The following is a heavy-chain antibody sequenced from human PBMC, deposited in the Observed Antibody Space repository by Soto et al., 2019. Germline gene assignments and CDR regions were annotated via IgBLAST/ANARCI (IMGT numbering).Heavy chain of an antibody. Sequence: PSETLSLTCTVSGRSISYYYWSWIRQPPGKGLEWIGYINYSGSTNYNPSLKSRVSISIATSKNHFSLKLSSVSAADTAVYYCARQDDILTGVDYWGQGTLVTVS. V-gene: IGHV4-59*08. CDR1: GRSISYYY. J-gene: IGHJ4*02. D-gene: IGHD3-9*01. CDR3: ARQDDILTGVDY. CDR2: INYSGST.